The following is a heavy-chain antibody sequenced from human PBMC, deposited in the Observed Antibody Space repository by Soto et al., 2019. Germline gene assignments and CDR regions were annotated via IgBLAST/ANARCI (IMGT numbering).Heavy chain of an antibody. D-gene: IGHD5-12*01. Sequence: SSETLSLTCAVYGGSFSGYYWSWIRQPPGKGLEWIGEINHSGSTNYNPSLKSRVTISVDTSKNQFSLKLSSVTAADTAVYYCARYDDDPYSSSYMDVWGKGATVTVSS. V-gene: IGHV4-34*01. CDR2: INHSGST. J-gene: IGHJ6*03. CDR1: GGSFSGYY. CDR3: ARYDDDPYSSSYMDV.